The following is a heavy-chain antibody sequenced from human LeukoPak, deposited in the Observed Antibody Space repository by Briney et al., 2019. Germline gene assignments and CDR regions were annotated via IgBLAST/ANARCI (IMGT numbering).Heavy chain of an antibody. V-gene: IGHV4-30-2*01. CDR2: IYHSGST. Sequence: PSQTLSLTCTVSGGSISSGGYYWSWIRQPPGKGLEWIGYIYHSGSTYYNPSLKSRVTISVDTSKNQFSLKLSSVTAADTAVYYCARVNDGDYYDSSGYPGAFDIWGQGTMVTVSS. CDR1: GGSISSGGYY. CDR3: ARVNDGDYYDSSGYPGAFDI. J-gene: IGHJ3*02. D-gene: IGHD3-22*01.